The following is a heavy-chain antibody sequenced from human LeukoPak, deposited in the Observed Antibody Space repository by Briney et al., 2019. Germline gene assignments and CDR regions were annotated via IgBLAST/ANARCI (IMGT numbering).Heavy chain of an antibody. D-gene: IGHD1-26*01. J-gene: IGHJ4*02. Sequence: GASVKVSCKASGYTFTGYYMHWVRQAPGQGFEWMGWINPNSGGTNYAQKFQGWVTMTRDTSISTAYMELSRLRSDDRAVYYCARDYGGSYSGDYWGQGTLVTVSS. CDR1: GYTFTGYY. CDR2: INPNSGGT. CDR3: ARDYGGSYSGDY. V-gene: IGHV1-2*04.